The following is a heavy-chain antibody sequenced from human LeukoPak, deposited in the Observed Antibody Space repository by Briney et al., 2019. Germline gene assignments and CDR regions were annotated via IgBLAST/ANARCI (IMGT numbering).Heavy chain of an antibody. Sequence: SETLSLTCTVSGGSISSYYWSWIRQPPGKGLEWIGYIYYSGSTNYNPSLKSRVTISVDTSKNQFSLKLSSVTAADTAVYYCARGSSGYYYWFDPWGQGTLVTVSS. CDR1: GGSISSYY. CDR3: ARGSSGYYYWFDP. V-gene: IGHV4-59*01. J-gene: IGHJ5*02. CDR2: IYYSGST. D-gene: IGHD3-22*01.